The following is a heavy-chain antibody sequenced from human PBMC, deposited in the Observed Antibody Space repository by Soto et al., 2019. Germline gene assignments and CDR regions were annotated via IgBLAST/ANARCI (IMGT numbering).Heavy chain of an antibody. D-gene: IGHD3-22*01. Sequence: GSLRLSCVGSEFTFSNYEMNWVRQAPGKGLEWVSYISYTGSTIYYADSVRGRFTISRDNSKNSLYLQMNSLRAEDTAVYYCARGLRNYYDRSGLHYWGQGTLVTV. CDR3: ARGLRNYYDRSGLHY. J-gene: IGHJ4*02. CDR2: ISYTGSTI. V-gene: IGHV3-48*03. CDR1: EFTFSNYE.